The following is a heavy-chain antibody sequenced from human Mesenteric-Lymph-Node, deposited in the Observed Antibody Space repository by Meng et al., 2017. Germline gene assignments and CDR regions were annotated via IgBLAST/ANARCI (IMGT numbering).Heavy chain of an antibody. CDR3: ARVGAYCGGDCYHPR. V-gene: IGHV4-4*02. D-gene: IGHD2-21*02. Sequence: VQQQESGPGLVEPSGTLSRTCRVSGGSISSYNYWSWVRQPPGKGLEWIGQIDLGGRPHYNPSLESRVIMSLDKSKNQFSLRLSSVTAADTAVYHCARVGAYCGGDCYHPRWGQGTLVTVSS. CDR1: GGSISSYNY. CDR2: IDLGGRP. J-gene: IGHJ4*02.